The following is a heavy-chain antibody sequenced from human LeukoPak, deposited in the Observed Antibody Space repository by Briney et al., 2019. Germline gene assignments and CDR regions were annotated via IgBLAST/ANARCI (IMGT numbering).Heavy chain of an antibody. J-gene: IGHJ4*02. CDR1: GGTFSNHA. CDR3: ARYGSGSLQYYFDY. V-gene: IGHV1-69*13. D-gene: IGHD3-10*01. Sequence: SVKVSCKASGGTFSNHAVSWVRQAPGQGLEWMGGIIPIFGTANYAQKFQGRVTITADESTSTAYMELSSLRSEDTAVYYCARYGSGSLQYYFDYWGQGTLVTVSS. CDR2: IIPIFGTA.